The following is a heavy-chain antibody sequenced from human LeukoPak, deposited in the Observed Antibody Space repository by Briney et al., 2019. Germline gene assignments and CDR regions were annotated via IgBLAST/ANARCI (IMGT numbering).Heavy chain of an antibody. CDR2: INPNSGGT. V-gene: IGHV1-2*02. D-gene: IGHD2-15*01. Sequence: GASVKVSCKASGYTFTGYYMHWVRQAPGQGLEWMGWINPNSGGTNYAQKFQGRVTMTRDTSISTAYMELSRLRSDDTAVYYCARDVPWSCSGGSCYHFDYWGQGTLVTVSS. J-gene: IGHJ4*02. CDR3: ARDVPWSCSGGSCYHFDY. CDR1: GYTFTGYY.